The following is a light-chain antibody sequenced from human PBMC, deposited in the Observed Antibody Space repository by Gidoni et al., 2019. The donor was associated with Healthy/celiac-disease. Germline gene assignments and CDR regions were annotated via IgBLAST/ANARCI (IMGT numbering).Light chain of an antibody. CDR1: QSISSY. CDR3: PQSYSTPT. CDR2: AAS. J-gene: IGKJ4*01. V-gene: IGKV1-39*01. Sequence: QTSQSPSSLSASLEDRVTITCRASQSISSYVNWYPQKPGKAPTLLIYAASSLQSGVPSSFSGSASGTDFTLPISSLHREDFATYYCPQSYSTPTFXGXTKVEIK.